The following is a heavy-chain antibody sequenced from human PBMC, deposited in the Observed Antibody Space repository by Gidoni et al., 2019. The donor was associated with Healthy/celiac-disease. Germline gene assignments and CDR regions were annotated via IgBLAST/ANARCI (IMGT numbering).Heavy chain of an antibody. CDR3: ATELTGGNSYRDY. Sequence: EVQLVQSGAEEKKPGESLQISCKGSGYSFTSYWIGWVRQMPGKGLEWMGITYPGDSDTRYSPSFQVQVTISADKSISTAYLQWSSLKASDTSMYYCATELTGGNSYRDYWGQGTLVTVSS. CDR1: GYSFTSYW. D-gene: IGHD2-15*01. J-gene: IGHJ4*02. V-gene: IGHV5-51*01. CDR2: TYPGDSDT.